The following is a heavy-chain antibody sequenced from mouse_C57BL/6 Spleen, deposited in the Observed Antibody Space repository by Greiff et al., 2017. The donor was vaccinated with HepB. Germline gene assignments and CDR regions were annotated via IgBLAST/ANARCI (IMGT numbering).Heavy chain of an antibody. CDR2: IDPSDSYT. Sequence: QVQLQQPGAELVKPGASVKLSCKASGYTFTSYWMQWVKQRPGQGLEWIGEIDPSDSYTNYNQKFKGKATLTVDTSSSTAYMQLSSLTSEDSAVYYCSRSNYCGSTFSYWGQATLVTVST. CDR1: GYTFTSYW. D-gene: IGHD1-1*01. V-gene: IGHV1-50*01. J-gene: IGHJ3*01. CDR3: SRSNYCGSTFSY.